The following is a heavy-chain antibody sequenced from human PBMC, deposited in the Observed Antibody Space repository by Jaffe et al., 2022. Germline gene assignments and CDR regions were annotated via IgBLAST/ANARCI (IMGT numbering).Heavy chain of an antibody. J-gene: IGHJ6*03. CDR2: ISWNSGSI. D-gene: IGHD3-16*02. Sequence: EVQLVESGGGLVQPGRSLRLSCAASGFTFDDYAMHWVRQAPGRGLEWVSGISWNSGSIGYADSVKGRFTISRDNAKNSLYLQMNSLRAEDTALYYCAKSGGFGLHLGELSVMARRDYNYYMDVWGKGTTVTVSS. CDR3: AKSGGFGLHLGELSVMARRDYNYYMDV. V-gene: IGHV3-9*01. CDR1: GFTFDDYA.